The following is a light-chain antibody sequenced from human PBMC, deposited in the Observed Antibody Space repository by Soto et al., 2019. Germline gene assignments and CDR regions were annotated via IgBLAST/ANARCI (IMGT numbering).Light chain of an antibody. V-gene: IGKV3-20*01. CDR3: QQYGTSPIT. J-gene: IGKJ5*01. Sequence: VLSLSPGTLSLSPGERATLSCRASRTVIRNYLAWHRQKSGQAPRVLIYGVSNRATGIPDRFSGSGSGTDFTLTISRLEPEDFAMYYCQQYGTSPITFGQGTRLE. CDR1: RTVIRNY. CDR2: GVS.